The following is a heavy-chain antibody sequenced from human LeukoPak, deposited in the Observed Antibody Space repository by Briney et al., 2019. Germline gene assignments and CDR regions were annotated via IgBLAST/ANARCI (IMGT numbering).Heavy chain of an antibody. CDR2: IIPIFGTA. V-gene: IGHV1-69*13. D-gene: IGHD1-26*01. CDR1: GGTFSSYA. Sequence: RASVKVSCKPSGGTFSSYAISWVRQAPGQGLEWMGGIIPIFGTANYAQTFQGRVTITADESTSPAYTELSSLRSDDTAVFYCARERESGSFRYFDYCGQGTLVTVPS. CDR3: ARERESGSFRYFDY. J-gene: IGHJ4*02.